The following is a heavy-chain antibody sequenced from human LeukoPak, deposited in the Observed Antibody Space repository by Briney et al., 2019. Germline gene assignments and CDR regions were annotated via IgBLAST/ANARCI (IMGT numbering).Heavy chain of an antibody. Sequence: KASETLSLTCTVSGGSISSYYWSWIRQPPGKGLEWIGYIYYSGSTNYNPSLKSRVTISVDTSKNQFSLKLSSVTAADTAVYYCASSTGTTLSGYYYYGMDVWGQGTTVTVSS. V-gene: IGHV4-59*12. J-gene: IGHJ6*02. CDR3: ASSTGTTLSGYYYYGMDV. CDR1: GGSISSYY. D-gene: IGHD1-1*01. CDR2: IYYSGST.